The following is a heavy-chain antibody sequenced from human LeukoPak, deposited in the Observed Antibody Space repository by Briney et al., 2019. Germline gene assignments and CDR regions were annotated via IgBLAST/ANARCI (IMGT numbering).Heavy chain of an antibody. Sequence: ASVKVSCKASGYTFSTYPMNWVRQAPGQGLEWMGWMSPNSGDTGYAQKFQGRVTMTSDSSISTAYMELSSLRSEDTAIYYCVRTPPNWGFDYWGQGTLVTVSS. J-gene: IGHJ4*02. CDR2: MSPNSGDT. V-gene: IGHV1-8*02. D-gene: IGHD7-27*01. CDR3: VRTPPNWGFDY. CDR1: GYTFSTYP.